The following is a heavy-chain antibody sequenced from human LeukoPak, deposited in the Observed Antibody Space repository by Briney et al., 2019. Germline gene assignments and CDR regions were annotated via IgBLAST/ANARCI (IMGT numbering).Heavy chain of an antibody. Sequence: SQTLSLTCTVSGGSIGSGGYYWSWIRQHPGKGLEWIGYIYYSGSTYYNPSLKSRVTISVDTSKNQFSLKLSSVTAADTAVYYCARWGSSGYFFDYWGQGTLVTVSS. D-gene: IGHD3-22*01. J-gene: IGHJ4*02. CDR2: IYYSGST. V-gene: IGHV4-31*03. CDR1: GGSIGSGGYY. CDR3: ARWGSSGYFFDY.